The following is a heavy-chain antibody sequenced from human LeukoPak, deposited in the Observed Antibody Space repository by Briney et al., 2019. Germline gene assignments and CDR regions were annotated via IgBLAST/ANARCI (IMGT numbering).Heavy chain of an antibody. CDR1: GYTFTGYY. J-gene: IGHJ6*02. D-gene: IGHD6-13*01. V-gene: IGHV1-2*02. CDR3: ARDLAVAAAGPGYYYYGMDV. CDR2: INPNSGGT. Sequence: ASVKVSCKASGYTFTGYYMHWVRQAPGQGLEWMGWINPNSGGTNYAQKFQGRVTMTRDTSISTAYVELSRLRSDDTAVYYCARDLAVAAAGPGYYYYGMDVWGQGTTVTVSS.